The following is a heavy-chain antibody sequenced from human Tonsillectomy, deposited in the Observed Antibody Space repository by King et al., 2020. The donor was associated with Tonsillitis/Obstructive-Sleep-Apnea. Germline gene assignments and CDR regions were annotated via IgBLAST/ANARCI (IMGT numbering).Heavy chain of an antibody. CDR1: GFTFDDYA. Sequence: DVQLVESGGGLVQPGRSLRLSCAASGFTFDDYAMHWVRQAPGKGLEWVSGISWNSGSIAYADSVKGRFTISRDNAKNSLYLQMNSLRAEDTALYYCAKAQGQDPYSGKFDPWGQGTLVTVSS. D-gene: IGHD2-21*01. CDR3: AKAQGQDPYSGKFDP. J-gene: IGHJ5*02. V-gene: IGHV3-9*01. CDR2: ISWNSGSI.